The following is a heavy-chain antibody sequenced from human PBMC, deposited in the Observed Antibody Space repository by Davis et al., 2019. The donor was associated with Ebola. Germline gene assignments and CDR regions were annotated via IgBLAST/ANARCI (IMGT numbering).Heavy chain of an antibody. CDR1: GGSISSGSYY. Sequence: PSETLFLTCTVSGGSISSGSYYWSWIRQPAGKGLEWIGHIYTSGSTNYNPSLKSRVTISVDTSKNQFSLKLSSVTAADTAVYYCARDGPVEAAAGTDLRWFDPWGQGTLVTVSS. J-gene: IGHJ5*02. CDR2: IYTSGST. CDR3: ARDGPVEAAAGTDLRWFDP. V-gene: IGHV4-61*09. D-gene: IGHD6-13*01.